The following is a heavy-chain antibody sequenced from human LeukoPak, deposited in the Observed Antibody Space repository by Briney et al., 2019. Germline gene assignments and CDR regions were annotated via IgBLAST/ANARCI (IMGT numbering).Heavy chain of an antibody. V-gene: IGHV3-30*04. CDR1: GFTFSSYA. D-gene: IGHD5-24*01. CDR2: ISYDGSNK. Sequence: PGRSLRLSRAASGFTFSSYAMHWVRQAPGKGLEWVAVISYDGSNKYYADSVKGRFTISRDNSKNTLYLQMNSLRAEDTAVYYCAREVGGGGYNWNYYFDYWGQGTLVTVSS. CDR3: AREVGGGGYNWNYYFDY. J-gene: IGHJ4*02.